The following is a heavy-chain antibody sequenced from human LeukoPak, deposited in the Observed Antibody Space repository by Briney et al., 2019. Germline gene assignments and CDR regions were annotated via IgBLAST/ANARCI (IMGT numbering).Heavy chain of an antibody. V-gene: IGHV4-59*01. CDR2: IYYSGST. CDR3: ARAPPPYSSSWDYYFDY. Sequence: SETLSLTCTVSGGSISSYYWSWIRQPPGKGLEWIGYIYYSGSTNYNPSLKSRVTISVDTSKNQFSPKLSSVTAADTAVYYCARAPPPYSSSWDYYFDYWGQGTLVTVSS. D-gene: IGHD6-13*01. CDR1: GGSISSYY. J-gene: IGHJ4*02.